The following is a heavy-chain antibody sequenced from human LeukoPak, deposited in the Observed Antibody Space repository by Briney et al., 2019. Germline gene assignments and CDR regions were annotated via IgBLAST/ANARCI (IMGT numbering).Heavy chain of an antibody. CDR1: GDSMRNYY. Sequence: ASETLSLTCSVFGDSMRNYYWSWIQQPPGKGLEWIGYIYYSGSTNYNPSLKSRVTISVDTSKDQFSLKLTSVTATDTAMYYCARDGRGFLRFDYWGQGTLVTVSS. CDR2: IYYSGST. CDR3: ARDGRGFLRFDY. V-gene: IGHV4-59*01. J-gene: IGHJ4*02. D-gene: IGHD1-26*01.